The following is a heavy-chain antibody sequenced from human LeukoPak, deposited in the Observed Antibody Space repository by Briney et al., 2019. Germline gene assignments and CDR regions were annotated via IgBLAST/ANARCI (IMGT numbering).Heavy chain of an antibody. CDR2: INPNSGGA. V-gene: IGHV1-2*06. CDR3: AGGKRGYHLY. D-gene: IGHD5-18*01. Sequence: GASVKVSCKASGYTFTGYYMHWVRQAPGQGLEWMGRINPNSGGANYAQKFQGRVTMTRDTSISTAYMELSRLRSDDTAVYCCAGGKRGYHLYWGQGTLVTVSS. J-gene: IGHJ4*02. CDR1: GYTFTGYY.